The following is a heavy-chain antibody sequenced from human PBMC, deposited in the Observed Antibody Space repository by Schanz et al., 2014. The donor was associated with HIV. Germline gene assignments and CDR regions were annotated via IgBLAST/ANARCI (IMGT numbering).Heavy chain of an antibody. CDR3: ARDLVDSSTWYDAFDI. Sequence: QVQLVQSGAEVKKPGASVKVSCKASGYTFTAYYIHWVRQAPGQGLEWMGWINPNSGGTNPAQKCQGRAPQSTDTFIRTDFMEARSPRSDDKALYSCARDLVDSSTWYDAFDIWGQGTKVTVSS. V-gene: IGHV1-2*02. CDR2: INPNSGGT. J-gene: IGHJ3*02. D-gene: IGHD6-13*01. CDR1: GYTFTAYY.